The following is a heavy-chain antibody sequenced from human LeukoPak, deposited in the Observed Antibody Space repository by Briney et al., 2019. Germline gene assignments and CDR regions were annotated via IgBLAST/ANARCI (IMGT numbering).Heavy chain of an antibody. V-gene: IGHV4-59*01. CDR3: ARDAYYYDSSGYYGSNWFDP. J-gene: IGHJ5*02. Sequence: TSETLSLTCTVSGGSISSYYWSWIRQPPGKGLEWIGYIYYSGSTNYNPSLKSQVTISVDTSKNQFSLKLSSVTAADTAVYYCARDAYYYDSSGYYGSNWFDPWGQGTLVTVSS. D-gene: IGHD3-22*01. CDR2: IYYSGST. CDR1: GGSISSYY.